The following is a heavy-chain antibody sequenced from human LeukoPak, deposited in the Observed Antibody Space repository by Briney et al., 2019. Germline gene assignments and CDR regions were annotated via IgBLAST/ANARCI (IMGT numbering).Heavy chain of an antibody. D-gene: IGHD6-13*01. CDR3: ARASSSSWQGPPGYFDY. J-gene: IGHJ4*02. CDR1: GGSIRSSSCY. V-gene: IGHV4-39*07. Sequence: SETLSLTCTVSGGSIRSSSCYWGWIRQPPGKGLEWIGSIYYSGSTYYNPSLKSRVTISVDTSKNQFSLKLSSVTAADTAVYYCARASSSSWQGPPGYFDYWGQGTLVTVSS. CDR2: IYYSGST.